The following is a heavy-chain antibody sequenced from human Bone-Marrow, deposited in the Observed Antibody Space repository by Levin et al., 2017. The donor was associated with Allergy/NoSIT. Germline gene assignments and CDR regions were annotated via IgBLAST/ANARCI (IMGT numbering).Heavy chain of an antibody. D-gene: IGHD3-9*01. CDR2: IHYTGST. CDR3: ARVFTHYDTLTGYSEGPLEY. J-gene: IGHJ4*02. CDR1: GGSINSYY. V-gene: IGHV4-59*01. Sequence: SSETLSLTCTVSGGSINSYYWTWIRQPPGKGLEWIGYIHYTGSTNYNPSLKGRVTMAVDTSKNQFSLRLKSLTAADTAVYYCARVFTHYDTLTGYSEGPLEYWGQGTLVTVSS.